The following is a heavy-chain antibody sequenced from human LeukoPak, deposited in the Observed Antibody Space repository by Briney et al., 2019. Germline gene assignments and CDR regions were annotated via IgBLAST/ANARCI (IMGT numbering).Heavy chain of an antibody. Sequence: ASVKVSCKASGCTFTGYYMHWVRQAPGQGLEWMGWINPNSGGTNYAQKFQGRVTMTRDTSISTAYMELSRLRSDDTAVYYCARVAVAGTYDVDYWDQGTLVTVSS. J-gene: IGHJ4*02. CDR2: INPNSGGT. CDR3: ARVAVAGTYDVDY. V-gene: IGHV1-2*02. D-gene: IGHD6-19*01. CDR1: GCTFTGYY.